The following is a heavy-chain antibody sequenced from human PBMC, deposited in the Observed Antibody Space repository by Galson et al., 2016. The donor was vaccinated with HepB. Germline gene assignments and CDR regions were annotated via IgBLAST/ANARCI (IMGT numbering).Heavy chain of an antibody. Sequence: QSGAEVKKPGESLKISCKGSGYSFTKYWVGWVRQMPGKGLEWMGIIYPGDADTKYSPSFQGHVTISADKSISTAYLQWSSLTASDTAMYYCAGLDSVSSASRTMGAHWGQGTLV. CDR1: GYSFTKYW. CDR2: IYPGDADT. V-gene: IGHV5-51*01. CDR3: AGLDSVSSASRTMGAH. D-gene: IGHD6-6*01. J-gene: IGHJ4*02.